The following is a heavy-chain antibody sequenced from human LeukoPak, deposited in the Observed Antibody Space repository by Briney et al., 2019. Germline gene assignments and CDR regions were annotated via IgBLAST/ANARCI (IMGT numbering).Heavy chain of an antibody. CDR3: ASIPGIAAAGGVGYFQH. Sequence: PSETLSLTCTVSGGSISSYYWSWIRQPPGKGLEWIGYIYYSGSTNYNPSLKSRVTISVDTSKTQFSLKLSSVTAADTAVYYWASIPGIAAAGGVGYFQHWGQGTLVTVSS. J-gene: IGHJ1*01. V-gene: IGHV4-59*01. CDR2: IYYSGST. CDR1: GGSISSYY. D-gene: IGHD6-13*01.